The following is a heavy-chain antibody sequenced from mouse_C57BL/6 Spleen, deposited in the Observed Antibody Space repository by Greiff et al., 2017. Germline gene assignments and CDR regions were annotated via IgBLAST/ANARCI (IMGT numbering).Heavy chain of an antibody. Sequence: QVQLQQPGAELVRPGSSVKLSCKASGYTFTSYWMDWVKQRPGQGLEWIGNIYPSDSETHYNQKFKDKATLTVDKSSSTAYMQLSSLTSEDSAVYYCARGEDGYFSLDYWGQGTTLTVSS. CDR2: IYPSDSET. CDR3: ARGEDGYFSLDY. D-gene: IGHD2-3*01. V-gene: IGHV1-61*01. CDR1: GYTFTSYW. J-gene: IGHJ2*01.